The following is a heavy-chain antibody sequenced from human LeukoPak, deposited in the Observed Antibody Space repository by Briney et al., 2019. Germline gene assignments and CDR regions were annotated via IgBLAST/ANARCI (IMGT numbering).Heavy chain of an antibody. Sequence: GGSLRLSCAASGFTVRNNYMSWVRQAPGKGLEWVSVIYSGGSTYYADSVKGRFTISRDNSKNTLYLQMNSLRTEDTAVYYCASEWYYYDSSGYYYDGPSDYWGQGTLVTVSS. CDR3: ASEWYYYDSSGYYYDGPSDY. V-gene: IGHV3-66*01. J-gene: IGHJ4*02. CDR2: IYSGGST. D-gene: IGHD3-22*01. CDR1: GFTVRNNY.